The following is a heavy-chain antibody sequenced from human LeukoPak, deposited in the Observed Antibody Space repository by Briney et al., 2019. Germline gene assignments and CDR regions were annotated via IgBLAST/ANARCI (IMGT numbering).Heavy chain of an antibody. CDR3: ARGRRGYSYGYREYYFDY. V-gene: IGHV1-8*01. CDR2: MNPNSGNT. CDR1: GYTFTSYD. Sequence: ASVKVSCKVSGYTFTSYDINWVRQATGLGLEWMGWMNPNSGNTGYAQKFQGRVTMTRNTSISTAYMELSSLRSEDTAVYYCARGRRGYSYGYREYYFDYWGQGTLVTVSS. J-gene: IGHJ4*02. D-gene: IGHD5-18*01.